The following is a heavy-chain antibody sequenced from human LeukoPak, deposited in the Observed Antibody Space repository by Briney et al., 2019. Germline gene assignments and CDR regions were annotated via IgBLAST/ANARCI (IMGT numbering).Heavy chain of an antibody. CDR1: GYTFTNYY. D-gene: IGHD5-24*01. CDR2: INPNSGGT. CDR3: ARGGDGYHFYVDY. Sequence: GASVKVSCKASGYTFTNYYMHWVRQAPGQGLEWMGWINPNSGGTDYAQKFQGRVTMTRDTSISTAYMELTRLRSDDTAVYYCARGGDGYHFYVDYWGQGTLVTVSS. V-gene: IGHV1-2*02. J-gene: IGHJ4*02.